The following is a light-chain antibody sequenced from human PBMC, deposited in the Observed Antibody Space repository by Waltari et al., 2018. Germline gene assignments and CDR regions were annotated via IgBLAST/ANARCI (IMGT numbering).Light chain of an antibody. CDR1: QDIHTW. Sequence: DIQMTQSPSYVSASVGDTVTITCRASQDIHTWLPWYQQKPGKAPKLLIYGASSLQTGVPSRFSGSGSGTDFTLTIGSLQAEDSATYYCQQANKFPFAFGPGTRVDFK. V-gene: IGKV1-12*01. CDR3: QQANKFPFA. J-gene: IGKJ3*01. CDR2: GAS.